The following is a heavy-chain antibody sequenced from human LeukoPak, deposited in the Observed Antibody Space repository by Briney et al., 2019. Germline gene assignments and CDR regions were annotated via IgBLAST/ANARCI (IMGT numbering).Heavy chain of an antibody. D-gene: IGHD3-10*01. J-gene: IGHJ4*01. V-gene: IGHV3-7*01. Sequence: PGGSLRLSCAASGFSISDYWMNWVRLVPGKGLEWVANINEDGTIQDYVASVRGRFTISRNNAKNSLYLQMNSLGAENTAVYYCASRESSMARPQWAHGTLVTVSS. CDR3: ASRESSMARPQ. CDR2: INEDGTIQ. CDR1: GFSISDYW.